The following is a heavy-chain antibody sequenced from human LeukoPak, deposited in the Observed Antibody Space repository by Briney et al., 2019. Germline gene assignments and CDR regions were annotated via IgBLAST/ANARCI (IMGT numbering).Heavy chain of an antibody. D-gene: IGHD4-17*01. V-gene: IGHV1-69*05. CDR2: TIPIFGAT. Sequence: SVKVSCKASGGTFSGHAISWVRQAPGQGLEWMGGTIPIFGATNYTQRFQGRITITTDESTTTAYMELTSLRSEDTAVYFCAGGDPFNYYMDVWGKGTSVTVFS. CDR1: GGTFSGHA. J-gene: IGHJ6*03. CDR3: AGGDPFNYYMDV.